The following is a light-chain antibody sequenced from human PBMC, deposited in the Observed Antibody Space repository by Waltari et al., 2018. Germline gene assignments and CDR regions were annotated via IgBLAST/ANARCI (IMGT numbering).Light chain of an antibody. CDR2: AAS. V-gene: IGKV1-39*01. Sequence: DIQMTQSPSPLSASVGDRVTITCRASQSISSYLNWYQQKPGKAPKLLIYAASSLQSGVPSRFSGSGSETDFTLTISSLQPEDFATYYCQQSYSTPVYTFGQGTKLEI. CDR3: QQSYSTPVYT. CDR1: QSISSY. J-gene: IGKJ2*01.